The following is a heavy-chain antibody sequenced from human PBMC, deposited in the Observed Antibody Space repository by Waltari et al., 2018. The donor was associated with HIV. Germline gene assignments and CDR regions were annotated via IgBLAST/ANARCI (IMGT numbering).Heavy chain of an antibody. V-gene: IGHV3-21*01. CDR3: ARGPSSGWSWFDP. CDR1: GFTFSDSH. D-gene: IGHD6-19*01. J-gene: IGHJ5*02. Sequence: EVRLLESGGGLVRPGGSLLLSRAASGFTFSDSHMNWVRQGPGKGLEWVASIGSLQNFIHYADSVKGRFTVSRDNAKNSLYLQMNSLTAEDTAVYYCARGPSSGWSWFDPWGQGTLVTVSS. CDR2: IGSLQNFI.